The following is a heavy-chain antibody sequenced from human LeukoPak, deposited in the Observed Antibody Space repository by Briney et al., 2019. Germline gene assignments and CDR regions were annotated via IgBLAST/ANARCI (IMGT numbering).Heavy chain of an antibody. CDR3: ARGRWLQLRWFDY. CDR1: GGSFSGYY. D-gene: IGHD5-24*01. V-gene: IGHV4-34*01. J-gene: IGHJ4*02. CDR2: INHSGST. Sequence: PSETLSLTCAVYGGSFSGYYWSWIRQPPGKGLEWIGEINHSGSTNYNPSLKSRVTISVDTSKNQFSLKLSSVTAADTAVHYCARGRWLQLRWFDYWGQGTLVTVSS.